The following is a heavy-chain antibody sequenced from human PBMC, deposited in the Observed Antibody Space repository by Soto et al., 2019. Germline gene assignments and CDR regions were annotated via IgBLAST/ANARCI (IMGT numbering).Heavy chain of an antibody. D-gene: IGHD5-18*01. J-gene: IGHJ4*02. CDR3: ATRRGYSYGLDY. V-gene: IGHV4-34*01. Sequence: SETLSLTCAVYGGSFSGYYWSWIRQPPGKGLEWIGEINHSGSTNYNPSLKSRVTISVDTSKNQFSLKLSSVTAADTAVYYCATRRGYSYGLDYWGQGTLVTVSS. CDR2: INHSGST. CDR1: GGSFSGYY.